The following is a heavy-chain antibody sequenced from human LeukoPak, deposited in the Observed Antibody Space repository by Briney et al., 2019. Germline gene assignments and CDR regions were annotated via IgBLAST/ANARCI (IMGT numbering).Heavy chain of an antibody. CDR1: GGTFSSYA. D-gene: IGHD2-2*01. V-gene: IGHV1-69*13. CDR3: ARDIIVVVPAAIKLGYYYYGVDV. Sequence: GAPVKVSCKASGGTFSSYAISWVRQAPGQGLEWMGGIIPIFGTANYAQKFQGRVTITADESTSTAYMELSSLRSEDTAVYYCARDIIVVVPAAIKLGYYYYGVDVWGQGTTVTVSS. J-gene: IGHJ6*02. CDR2: IIPIFGTA.